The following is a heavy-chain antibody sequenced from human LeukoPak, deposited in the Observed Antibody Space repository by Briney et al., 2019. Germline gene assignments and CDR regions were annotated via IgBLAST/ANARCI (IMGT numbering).Heavy chain of an antibody. D-gene: IGHD1-26*01. J-gene: IGHJ6*02. Sequence: ASVKVSCKASGYTFTGYYMHWVRQAPGEGLEWMGWINPNSGGTNYAQKFQGWVTMTRDTSISTAYMELSRLRSDDTAVYYCARDGVGATEFYYYYGMDVWGQGTTLTVSS. CDR3: ARDGVGATEFYYYYGMDV. CDR1: GYTFTGYY. CDR2: INPNSGGT. V-gene: IGHV1-2*04.